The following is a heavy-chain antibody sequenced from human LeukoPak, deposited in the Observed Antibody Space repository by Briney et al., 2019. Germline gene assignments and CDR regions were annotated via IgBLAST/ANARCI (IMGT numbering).Heavy chain of an antibody. J-gene: IGHJ4*02. CDR3: AGHKGF. Sequence: SETLSLTCTVSGGSISNNYWSWFRQPPGKGLEWIGYIYYSGSTNYNPSLKSRVTISVDTSKSQLSLKLSSVTAADTAVYYCAGHKGFWGQGTLVTVSS. CDR1: GGSISNNY. V-gene: IGHV4-59*01. CDR2: IYYSGST.